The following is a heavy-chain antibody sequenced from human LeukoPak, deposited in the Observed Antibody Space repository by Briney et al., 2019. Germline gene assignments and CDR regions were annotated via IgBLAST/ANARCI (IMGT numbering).Heavy chain of an antibody. V-gene: IGHV3-30*03. CDR3: VRGASGGHYVIDY. J-gene: IGHJ4*02. D-gene: IGHD1-26*01. Sequence: GTSLRLSCVASGFTFTSYGMHWVRQGPGNGLEWVATISSDGGYRKSADFVKGRFTVSRDNAMNTVYLQMNSLRTEDTAVYYCVRGASGGHYVIDYWGQGTLVTVSS. CDR1: GFTFTSYG. CDR2: ISSDGGYR.